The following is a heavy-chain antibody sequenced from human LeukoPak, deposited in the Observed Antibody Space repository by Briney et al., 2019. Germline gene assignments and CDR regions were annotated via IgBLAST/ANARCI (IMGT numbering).Heavy chain of an antibody. Sequence: SETLSLTCTVSARSISIYYWSWIRQPPGEGLEWLGYIYYSGGTNFNPSFKSRVTISVNTSKNQFSLKLSSVTAAYTAVYYCARHGTRGYYGSGAYYYYYMDVWGKGTTVTVSS. J-gene: IGHJ6*03. CDR2: IYYSGGT. CDR1: ARSISIYY. V-gene: IGHV4-59*08. CDR3: ARHGTRGYYGSGAYYYYYMDV. D-gene: IGHD3-10*01.